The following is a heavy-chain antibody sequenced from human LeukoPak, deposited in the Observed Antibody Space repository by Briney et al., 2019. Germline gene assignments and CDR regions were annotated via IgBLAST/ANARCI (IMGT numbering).Heavy chain of an antibody. V-gene: IGHV4-38-2*02. J-gene: IGHJ5*02. CDR2: IYHSGST. CDR1: GYSISSGYY. CDR3: ARDHCSGGSCYPGWFDP. D-gene: IGHD2-15*01. Sequence: SETLSLTCTVSGYSISSGYYWGWIRQPPGKRLEWFGSIYHSGSTYYNPSLKRRVTTSIDTSRNQCSLRLSSVTAADTAVYYCARDHCSGGSCYPGWFDPWGQGTLVTVSS.